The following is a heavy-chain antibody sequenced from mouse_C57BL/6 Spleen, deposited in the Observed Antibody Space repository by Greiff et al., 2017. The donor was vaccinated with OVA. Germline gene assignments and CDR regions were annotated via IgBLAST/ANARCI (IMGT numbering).Heavy chain of an antibody. D-gene: IGHD1-3*01. CDR3: ARSGKEGVYYAMDY. J-gene: IGHJ4*01. Sequence: QVQLKESGAELVKPGASVKMSCKASGYTFTSYWITWVKQRPGQGLEWIGDIYPGSGSTNYNEKFKSKATLTVDTSSSTAYMQLSSLTSEDSAVYYCARSGKEGVYYAMDYWGQGTSVTVSS. CDR1: GYTFTSYW. CDR2: IYPGSGST. V-gene: IGHV1-55*01.